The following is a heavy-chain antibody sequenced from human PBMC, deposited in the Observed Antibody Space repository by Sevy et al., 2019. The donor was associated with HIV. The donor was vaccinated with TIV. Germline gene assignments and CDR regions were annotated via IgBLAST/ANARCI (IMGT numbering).Heavy chain of an antibody. J-gene: IGHJ6*02. V-gene: IGHV3-9*01. CDR3: AKEIPRNYGAYYYYYYGMDV. CDR1: GFTFDDYA. CDR2: ISWNSGSI. D-gene: IGHD4-17*01. Sequence: GGSLRLSCTASGFTFDDYAMHWVRQAPGKGLEWVSGISWNSGSIGYADSVKGRFTISRDNAKNSLYLQMNSLRAEDTALYYCAKEIPRNYGAYYYYYYGMDVWGQGTTVTVSS.